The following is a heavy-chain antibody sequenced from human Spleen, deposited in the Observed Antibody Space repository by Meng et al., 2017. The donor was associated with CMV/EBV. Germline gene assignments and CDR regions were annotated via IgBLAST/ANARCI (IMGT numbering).Heavy chain of an antibody. J-gene: IGHJ4*02. D-gene: IGHD5-12*01. V-gene: IGHV3-23*01. CDR3: AKGTNIVATPLFDF. CDR2: ISGTGRST. CDR1: GLTFSSYA. Sequence: GGSLRLSCAASGLTFSSYAMSWVRQAPGKGLEWVSGISGTGRSTYYADSVKGRFTVSRDNSKNTLFLQMSSLRAEDTAVYYCAKGTNIVATPLFDFWGQGSLVTVSS.